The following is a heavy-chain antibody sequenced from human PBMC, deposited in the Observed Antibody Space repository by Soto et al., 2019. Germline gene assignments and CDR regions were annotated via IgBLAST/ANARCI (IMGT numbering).Heavy chain of an antibody. CDR1: GFTFSYFA. V-gene: IGHV3-23*01. CDR2: ISGGGDRK. D-gene: IGHD3-10*01. J-gene: IGHJ3*01. Sequence: PGGSLRLSCEASGFTFSYFAMSWVRQAPGKGLEWVSAISGGGDRKYYAESVKGRFTIARDNSKNTLSLQMSSLRAEDTAIYYCARGDRGGFDLWGHGTVVTVSS. CDR3: ARGDRGGFDL.